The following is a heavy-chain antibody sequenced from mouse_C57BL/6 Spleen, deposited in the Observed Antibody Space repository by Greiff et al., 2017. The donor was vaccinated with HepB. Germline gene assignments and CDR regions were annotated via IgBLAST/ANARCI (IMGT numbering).Heavy chain of an antibody. CDR3: ARSLRGDFDY. CDR1: GFTFTDYY. V-gene: IGHV7-3*01. Sequence: EVQLVESGGGLVQPGGSLSLSCAASGFTFTDYYMSWVRQPPGKALEWLGFIRNKANGYTTEYSASVKGRFTISRDNSQSILYLQMNALRAEDSATYYCARSLRGDFDYWGQGTTLTVSS. D-gene: IGHD1-1*01. J-gene: IGHJ2*01. CDR2: IRNKANGYTT.